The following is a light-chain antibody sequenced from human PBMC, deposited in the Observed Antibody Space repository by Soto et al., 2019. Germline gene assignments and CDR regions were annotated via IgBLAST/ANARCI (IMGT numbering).Light chain of an antibody. CDR3: HHFGSLPET. Sequence: EVVLTQSPGTLSLSPGGRVTLSCRASQSVASSYLAWYQQKPGRAPRLLFYSASSRATGIPDRFSGSGSGTDFTLTISRLEPEDFAAYYCHHFGSLPETFGQGTNVE. V-gene: IGKV3-20*01. J-gene: IGKJ1*01. CDR1: QSVASSY. CDR2: SAS.